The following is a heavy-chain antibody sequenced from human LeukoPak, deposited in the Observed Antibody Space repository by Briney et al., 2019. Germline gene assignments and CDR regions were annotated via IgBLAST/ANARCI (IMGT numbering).Heavy chain of an antibody. V-gene: IGHV4-30-2*01. CDR3: ARGSRAYYYDSSGYSAVDYFDY. J-gene: IGHJ4*02. Sequence: SETLSLTCAVSGGSISSGGYSWSWIRQPPGKGLEWIGYIYHSGSTYYNPSLKSRVTISVDRSKNQFSLKLSSVTAADTAVYYCARGSRAYYYDSSGYSAVDYFDYWGQGTLVTVSS. CDR2: IYHSGST. D-gene: IGHD3-22*01. CDR1: GGSISSGGYS.